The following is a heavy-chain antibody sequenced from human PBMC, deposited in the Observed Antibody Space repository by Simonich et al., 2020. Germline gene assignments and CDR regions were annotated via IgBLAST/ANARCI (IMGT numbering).Heavy chain of an antibody. CDR2: IYYSGSN. D-gene: IGHD5-12*01. J-gene: IGHJ4*02. CDR3: ARHDRWLQFYFDY. CDR1: GGSISSYY. V-gene: IGHV4-59*08. Sequence: QVQLQESGPGLVKPSETLSLTCTVSGGSISSYYWSWIRQPPGKGLEWIGYIYYSGSNNYNPSLKSRVTISVDTSKNQFSLKLSSVTAADTAVYYCARHDRWLQFYFDYRGQGTLVTVSS.